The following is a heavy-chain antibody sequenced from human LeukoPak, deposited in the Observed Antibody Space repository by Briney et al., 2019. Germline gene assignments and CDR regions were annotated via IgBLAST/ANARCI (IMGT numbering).Heavy chain of an antibody. J-gene: IGHJ5*02. CDR1: GFTVSSNY. CDR2: IYSGGST. V-gene: IGHV3-53*01. CDR3: ARVWFGDSRWFDP. D-gene: IGHD3-10*01. Sequence: GGSLRLSCAASGFTVSSNYMSWVRQAPGKGLEWVSVIYSGGSTYYADSVKGRFTISRDNAKNSLYLQMNSLRAEDTAVYYCARVWFGDSRWFDPWGQGTLVTVSS.